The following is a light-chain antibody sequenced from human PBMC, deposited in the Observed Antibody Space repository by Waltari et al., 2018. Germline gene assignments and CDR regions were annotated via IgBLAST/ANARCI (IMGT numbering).Light chain of an antibody. V-gene: IGKV3-11*01. J-gene: IGKJ1*01. CDR2: DAS. Sequence: EVVLTQSPATLSLSPGERATLSCRASQSVSTHLAWYQQKSGQAPRLLIYDASKRPTGIPTRFSGSVSGTDFSLTISSLEPEDIAVYYCQQRSSWPRTFGQGTKVEIK. CDR1: QSVSTH. CDR3: QQRSSWPRT.